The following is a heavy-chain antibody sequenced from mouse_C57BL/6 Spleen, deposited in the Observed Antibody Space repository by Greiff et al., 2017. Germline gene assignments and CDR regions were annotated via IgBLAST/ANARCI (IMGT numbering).Heavy chain of an antibody. CDR2: IYPGSGST. Sequence: QVQLQQPGAELVKPGASVKMSCKASGYTFTSYWITWVKQRPGQGLEWIGDIYPGSGSTNYNEKFKSKATLTVDTSSSTAYMQLSSLPSEDSSVXYYATSLLLLRSYAMDYWGQGTSVTVSS. CDR3: ATSLLLLRSYAMDY. J-gene: IGHJ4*01. CDR1: GYTFTSYW. V-gene: IGHV1-55*01. D-gene: IGHD1-1*01.